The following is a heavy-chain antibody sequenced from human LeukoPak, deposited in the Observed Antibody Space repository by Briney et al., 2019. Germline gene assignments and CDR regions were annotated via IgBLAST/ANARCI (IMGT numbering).Heavy chain of an antibody. Sequence: GGSLRLSCAASGFDLTTYATTWVRQAPAQGLEWVSSIRIGGGGTYYEDSVKGRFTISRDNSENTLHLQMNNLRVEDTARYFCARCMVLSQGWCNWFDPWGQGTLVTVSS. CDR3: ARCMVLSQGWCNWFDP. J-gene: IGHJ5*02. CDR2: IRIGGGGT. CDR1: GFDLTTYA. V-gene: IGHV3-23*01. D-gene: IGHD6-13*01.